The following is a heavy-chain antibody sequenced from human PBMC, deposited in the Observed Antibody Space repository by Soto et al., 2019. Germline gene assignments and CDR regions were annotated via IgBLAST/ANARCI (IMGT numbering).Heavy chain of an antibody. CDR3: ARVSDTAQLSSDYGMDV. D-gene: IGHD5-18*01. V-gene: IGHV4-59*01. J-gene: IGHJ6*02. Sequence: PSETLSLTCTVSGGSISSYYWSWIRQPPGKGLEWIGYIYYSGSTNYNPSLKSRVTISVDTSKNQFSLKLSSVTAADTAVYYCARVSDTAQLSSDYGMDVWGQGTTVTVSS. CDR2: IYYSGST. CDR1: GGSISSYY.